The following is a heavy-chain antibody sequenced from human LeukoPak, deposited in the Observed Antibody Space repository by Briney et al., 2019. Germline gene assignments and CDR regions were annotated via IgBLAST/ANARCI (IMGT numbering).Heavy chain of an antibody. Sequence: DSAVKVSCQASGGTFSSYAISWVRQAPGQGLEWMGRIIPILGIANYAQKFQGRVTITADKSTSTAYMELSSLRSEDTAVYYCARVSDSSSWYRWVDPWGQGTLVTVSS. D-gene: IGHD6-13*01. V-gene: IGHV1-69*04. CDR3: ARVSDSSSWYRWVDP. J-gene: IGHJ5*02. CDR1: GGTFSSYA. CDR2: IIPILGIA.